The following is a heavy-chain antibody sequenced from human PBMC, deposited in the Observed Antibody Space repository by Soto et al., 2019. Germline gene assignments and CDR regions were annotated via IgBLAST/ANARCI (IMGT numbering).Heavy chain of an antibody. Sequence: GGSLRLSCAASGFTFSSYAMHWVRQAPGKGLEWVAVISYDGSNKYYADSVKGRFTISRDNSKNTLYLQMHSLRAEDTAVYYCARVGPYDSSGYYLDYWGQGTLVTVSS. CDR3: ARVGPYDSSGYYLDY. D-gene: IGHD3-22*01. J-gene: IGHJ4*02. CDR1: GFTFSSYA. V-gene: IGHV3-30-3*01. CDR2: ISYDGSNK.